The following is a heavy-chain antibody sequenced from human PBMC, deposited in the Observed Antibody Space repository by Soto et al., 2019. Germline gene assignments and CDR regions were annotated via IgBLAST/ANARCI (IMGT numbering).Heavy chain of an antibody. CDR2: INPSGGST. Sequence: ASVKVSCKASGYTFTFYYMHWVRQALGHGLEWMGLINPSGGSTTYADSVKGRFTISRDIFSNTLHLQMNNLRAEDTAVYYCVRDKRTLLGIFPGYWGQGSQVTVSS. J-gene: IGHJ4*02. CDR3: VRDKRTLLGIFPGY. V-gene: IGHV1-46*04. CDR1: GYTFTFYY. D-gene: IGHD2-21*01.